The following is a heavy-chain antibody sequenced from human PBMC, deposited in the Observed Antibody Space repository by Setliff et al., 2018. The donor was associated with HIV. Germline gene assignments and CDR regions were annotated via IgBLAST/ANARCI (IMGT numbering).Heavy chain of an antibody. Sequence: PGGSLRLSCAGSGFTFSSYWMSWVRQAPGKGLEWVSGISKSGDNTYYADSVKGRFTISRDNSKNTLSLQMSSLKTEDTAVYYCARPQHIYDDSSDDYWGQGTLVTVSS. D-gene: IGHD3-22*01. J-gene: IGHJ4*02. CDR3: ARPQHIYDDSSDDY. V-gene: IGHV3-23*01. CDR2: ISKSGDNT. CDR1: GFTFSSYW.